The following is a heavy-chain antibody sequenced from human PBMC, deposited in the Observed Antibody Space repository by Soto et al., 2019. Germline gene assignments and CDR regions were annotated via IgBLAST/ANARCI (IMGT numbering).Heavy chain of an antibody. CDR3: ARDSSGGHFDY. Sequence: SETLSLTCTVSGGSISSGGYYWSWIRQHPGKGLEWIGYIYYSGSTYYNPSLKSRVTISVDTSKNQFSLKLSSVTAADTAVYYCARDSSGGHFDYWGQGTLVTVSS. J-gene: IGHJ4*02. D-gene: IGHD3-10*01. CDR1: GGSISSGGYY. V-gene: IGHV4-31*03. CDR2: IYYSGST.